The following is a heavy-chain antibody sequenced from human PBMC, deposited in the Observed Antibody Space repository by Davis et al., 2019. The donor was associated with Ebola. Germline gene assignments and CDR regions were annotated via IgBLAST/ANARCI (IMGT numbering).Heavy chain of an antibody. V-gene: IGHV1-69*13. CDR1: GGTFSSYA. D-gene: IGHD5-24*01. J-gene: IGHJ6*02. CDR2: IIPIFGTA. Sequence: SVKVSCKASGGTFSSYAISWVRQAPGQGLEWMGGIIPIFGTANYAQKFQGRVTITADESTSTAYMELSSLRSEDTAVYDCARGRWKTDYYYYGMDVWGQGTTVTVSS. CDR3: ARGRWKTDYYYYGMDV.